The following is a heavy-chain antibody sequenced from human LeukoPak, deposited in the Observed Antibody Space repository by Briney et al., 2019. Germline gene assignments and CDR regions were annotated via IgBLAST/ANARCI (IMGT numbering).Heavy chain of an antibody. CDR1: GGSLSSYY. D-gene: IGHD3-3*01. CDR3: AREVIWSGYTDAFDI. CDR2: IYYSGST. Sequence: SETLSLTCTVSGGSLSSYYWSWIRQPPGKGLEWIGYIYYSGSTNYNPSLKSRVTISVDTSKNQFSLKLSSVTAADTAVYYCAREVIWSGYTDAFDIWGQGTMVTVSS. J-gene: IGHJ3*02. V-gene: IGHV4-59*01.